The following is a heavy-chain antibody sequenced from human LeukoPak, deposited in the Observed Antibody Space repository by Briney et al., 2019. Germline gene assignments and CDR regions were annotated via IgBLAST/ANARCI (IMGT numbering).Heavy chain of an antibody. Sequence: GGSLRLSCAASGFTVSSNYMSWVRQAPGKGLEWVSVIYSGGSTYYADSVKGRFTISRDNSKNTLYLQMNSLRAEDTAVYYCAKFVGSRRFDPWGQGTLVTVSS. D-gene: IGHD6-13*01. J-gene: IGHJ5*02. CDR1: GFTVSSNY. CDR3: AKFVGSRRFDP. V-gene: IGHV3-66*01. CDR2: IYSGGST.